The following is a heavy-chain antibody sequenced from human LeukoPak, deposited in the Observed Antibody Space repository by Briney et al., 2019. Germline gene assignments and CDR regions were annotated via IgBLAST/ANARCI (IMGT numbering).Heavy chain of an antibody. V-gene: IGHV3-23*01. CDR1: GFTFSSYG. Sequence: PGGSLRLSCAASGFTFSSYGMSWVRQAPGKGLEWVSAIGGRDGSTYYADSVKGRFTISRDNSKDTLYLQMNSLRAEDTAIYFCAKDETWRPAADWGQGTLVTVSS. CDR3: AKDETWRPAAD. J-gene: IGHJ4*02. D-gene: IGHD2-2*01. CDR2: IGGRDGST.